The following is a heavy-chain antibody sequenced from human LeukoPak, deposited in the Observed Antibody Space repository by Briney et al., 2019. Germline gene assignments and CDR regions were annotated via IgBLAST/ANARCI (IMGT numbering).Heavy chain of an antibody. CDR2: ISGGSTTI. Sequence: PGGSLRLSCAASGFTFSNYAMVWVRQAPGKGLEWVSYISGGSTTIYYADSVRGRFTISRDNAKNSLCLQMDSLRADDTAVYYCARGRGAVAGSEINYYFDYWGHGTLVTVSS. D-gene: IGHD6-19*01. J-gene: IGHJ4*01. V-gene: IGHV3-48*01. CDR1: GFTFSNYA. CDR3: ARGRGAVAGSEINYYFDY.